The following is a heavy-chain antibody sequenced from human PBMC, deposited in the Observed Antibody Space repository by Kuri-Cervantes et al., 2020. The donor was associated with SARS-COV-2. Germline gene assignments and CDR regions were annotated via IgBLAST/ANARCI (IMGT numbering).Heavy chain of an antibody. V-gene: IGHV1-2*02. J-gene: IGHJ3*02. D-gene: IGHD3-22*01. CDR2: INPNSGGT. CDR3: ARGRGITMIVVGLDI. CDR1: GYTFTGYY. Sequence: ASVKVSCKASGYTFTGYYMHWVRQAPGQGLEWMGWINPNSGGTNHAQKFQGRVTMTRDTSISTAYMELSRLRSDDTAVYYCARGRGITMIVVGLDIWGQGTMVTVSS.